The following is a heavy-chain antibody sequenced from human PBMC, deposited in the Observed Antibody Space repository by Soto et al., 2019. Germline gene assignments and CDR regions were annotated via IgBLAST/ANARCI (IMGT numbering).Heavy chain of an antibody. CDR2: INHSGST. CDR3: ARAPADWNDVYTRIYYFDY. J-gene: IGHJ4*02. Sequence: SETLSLTCAVYGGSFSGYYWSWIRQPPGKGLEWIGEINHSGSTNYNPSLKSRVTISVDTSKNQFSLKLSSVTAADTAVYYCARAPADWNDVYTRIYYFDYWGQGTLVTVSS. D-gene: IGHD1-1*01. V-gene: IGHV4-34*01. CDR1: GGSFSGYY.